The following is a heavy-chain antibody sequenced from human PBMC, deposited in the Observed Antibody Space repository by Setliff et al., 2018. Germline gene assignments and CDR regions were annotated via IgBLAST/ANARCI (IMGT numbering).Heavy chain of an antibody. CDR3: ASRLGSGWYWSGPVDY. V-gene: IGHV3-7*01. D-gene: IGHD6-19*01. CDR2: IKQDGSEK. CDR1: GFTFSSYW. Sequence: PGGSLRLSCAASGFTFSSYWMSWVRQAPGKGLEWVANIKQDGSEKYYVDSVKGRFTISRDNAKNSLYLQMNSLRAEDTAVYYCASRLGSGWYWSGPVDYWGQGTLVTVS. J-gene: IGHJ4*02.